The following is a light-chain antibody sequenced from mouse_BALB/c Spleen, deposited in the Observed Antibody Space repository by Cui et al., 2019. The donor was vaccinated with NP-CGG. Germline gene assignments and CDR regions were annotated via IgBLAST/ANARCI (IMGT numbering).Light chain of an antibody. J-gene: IGLJ1*01. CDR1: TGAVTTSNY. Sequence: QAVVMQEDALTTSPGETVTLTCRSSTGAVTTSNYANWVQEKPDHLFTGLIGGTNNRAPGVPARFSGSLIGDKAALTITGAQTEDEAIYFCALWYSNHWVFGGGTKLTVL. CDR3: ALWYSNHWV. V-gene: IGLV1*01. CDR2: GTN.